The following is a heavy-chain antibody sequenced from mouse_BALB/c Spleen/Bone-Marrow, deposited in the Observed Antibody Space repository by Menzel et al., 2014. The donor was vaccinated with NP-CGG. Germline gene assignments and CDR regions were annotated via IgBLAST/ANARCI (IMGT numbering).Heavy chain of an antibody. V-gene: IGHV14-3*02. J-gene: IGHJ4*01. CDR2: IDPANGNT. Sequence: EVQLQQSGAELVKPGASVKLSCTASGFNIKDTYMHWVKQRPEQGLEWIGRIDPANGNTKYDLKFQGKATITADTSSNTAYLQLSSLTSEDTAVYYCAREIFLYGNFLLDYWGQGTSVTVSS. D-gene: IGHD2-10*02. CDR3: AREIFLYGNFLLDY. CDR1: GFNIKDTY.